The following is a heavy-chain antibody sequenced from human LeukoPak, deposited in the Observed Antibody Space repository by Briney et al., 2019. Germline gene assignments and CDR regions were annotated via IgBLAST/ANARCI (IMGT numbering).Heavy chain of an antibody. J-gene: IGHJ4*02. CDR1: GGSINTFY. CDR3: ARTLRGDYYGSASLDN. D-gene: IGHD3-10*01. Sequence: ASGTLSLTCAVSGGSINTFYWSWIRQPPGKGLEWIGDVSYSGATVYSPSLKSRVTILLDTSKKEFSLKLSSVTTADTAVYYCARTLRGDYYGSASLDNWGQGTLVTVAS. CDR2: VSYSGAT. V-gene: IGHV4-59*01.